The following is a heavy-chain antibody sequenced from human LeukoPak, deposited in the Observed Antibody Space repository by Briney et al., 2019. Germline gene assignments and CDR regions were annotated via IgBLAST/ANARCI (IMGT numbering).Heavy chain of an antibody. CDR2: ISGSGGST. CDR1: GFTVSSNY. Sequence: GGSLRLSCAASGFTVSSNYMSWVRQAPGKGLEWVSAISGSGGSTYYADSVKGRFTISRDNSKNTLYLQMNSLRAEDTAVYYCARDYYYDSSGYCYWGQGTLVTVSS. CDR3: ARDYYYDSSGYCY. D-gene: IGHD3-22*01. V-gene: IGHV3-23*01. J-gene: IGHJ4*02.